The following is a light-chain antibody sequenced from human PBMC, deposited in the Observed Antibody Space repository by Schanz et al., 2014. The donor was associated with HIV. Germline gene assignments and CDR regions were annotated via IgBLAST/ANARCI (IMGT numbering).Light chain of an antibody. Sequence: QSALTQPATVSGSPGQSITVSCTGTNSDIGVSWYQQYPGNAPKLMIFAVNRRTSGVPDRFSGAKSGNTASLTISGLRAEDDGDYYCCSCTNTNTWVFGGGTKLTVL. CDR3: CSCTNTNTWV. J-gene: IGLJ3*02. V-gene: IGLV2-14*01. CDR2: AVN. CDR1: NSDIG.